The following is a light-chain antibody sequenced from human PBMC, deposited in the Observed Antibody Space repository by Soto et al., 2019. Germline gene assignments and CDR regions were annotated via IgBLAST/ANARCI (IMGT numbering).Light chain of an antibody. CDR3: QQSFGTPPT. CDR2: GIS. J-gene: IGKJ2*01. V-gene: IGKV3-20*01. Sequence: ESVLTQSPGTLSLSPGERATLSCRASQSVTNRYFAWYQQRPGQAPRLLIYGISNRATGIPDRFSGSGSGTDFTLTISSLQPEDFATYYCQQSFGTPPTFGQGTKVEIK. CDR1: QSVTNRY.